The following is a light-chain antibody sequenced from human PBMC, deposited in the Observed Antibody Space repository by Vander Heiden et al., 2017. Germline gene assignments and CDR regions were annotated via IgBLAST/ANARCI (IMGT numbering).Light chain of an antibody. J-gene: IGKJ5*01. CDR2: GAS. V-gene: IGKV3-15*01. CDR1: QSVSSY. CDR3: QQYNNWPPT. Sequence: EIVMTQSPATLSVSPGERATLPCRASQSVSSYLAWYQQKPGQAPRLLIYGASTRATGIPARFSGSGSGTEFTLTISSLQSEDFAVYYCQQYNNWPPTFGQGTRLEIK.